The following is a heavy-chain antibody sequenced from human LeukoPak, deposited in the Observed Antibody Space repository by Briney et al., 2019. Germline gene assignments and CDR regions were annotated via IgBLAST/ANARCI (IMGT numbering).Heavy chain of an antibody. V-gene: IGHV3-13*01. Sequence: GGSLRLSCAASGFTFSSYDMHWVRQATGKGLEWVSAIGTAGDTYYPGSVKGRFTISRENAKNSLYLQMNGLRAGDTAVYYCARSYSRDGYNDGWFDPWGQGTLVTVSS. J-gene: IGHJ5*02. CDR1: GFTFSSYD. CDR3: ARSYSRDGYNDGWFDP. CDR2: IGTAGDT. D-gene: IGHD5-24*01.